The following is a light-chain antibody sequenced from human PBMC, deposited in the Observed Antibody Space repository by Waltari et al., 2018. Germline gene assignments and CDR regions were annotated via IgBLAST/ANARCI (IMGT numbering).Light chain of an antibody. CDR1: TTDFA. V-gene: IGLV2-23*01. CDR2: EGS. J-gene: IGLJ3*02. Sequence: QSALTQPASMSGSPGQSITISCPSTTTDFASWYQHLPGKPPRLLIYEGSKRPSGLSGRFSGSQSGNTASLTISGLEFDDQATYYCCSSSGGGTWVFGGGTELAVL. CDR3: CSSSGGGTWV.